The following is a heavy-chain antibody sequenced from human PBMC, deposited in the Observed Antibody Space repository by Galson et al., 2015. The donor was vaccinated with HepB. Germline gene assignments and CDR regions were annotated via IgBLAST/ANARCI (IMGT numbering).Heavy chain of an antibody. D-gene: IGHD3-3*01. J-gene: IGHJ5*02. Sequence: SLRLSCAASGFSFGRYAMHWVRQAPGKGLEWLSLISYDGRNIYYADPVRGRFTISRDNSKNMLYLEINSLRPDDTAVYYCARVVVLSGTHLGEENLDAWGQGVLVTVSS. CDR1: GFSFGRYA. CDR2: ISYDGRNI. CDR3: ARVVVLSGTHLGEENLDA. V-gene: IGHV3-30*04.